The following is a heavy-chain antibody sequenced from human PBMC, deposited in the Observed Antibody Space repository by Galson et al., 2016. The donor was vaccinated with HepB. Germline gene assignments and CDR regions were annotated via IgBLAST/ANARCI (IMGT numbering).Heavy chain of an antibody. Sequence: SLRLSCAASGFTFSNYAMTWVRQAPGKGLDWVAVISSDGGNQYSADSVKGRFTISRDNSENTVYLQIHSLTPDDTSVYYCARDFGDMADCAGDCYSNAFDIWGQGTMVTVSS. D-gene: IGHD2-21*02. CDR3: ARDFGDMADCAGDCYSNAFDI. CDR2: ISSDGGNQ. V-gene: IGHV3-30-3*01. J-gene: IGHJ3*02. CDR1: GFTFSNYA.